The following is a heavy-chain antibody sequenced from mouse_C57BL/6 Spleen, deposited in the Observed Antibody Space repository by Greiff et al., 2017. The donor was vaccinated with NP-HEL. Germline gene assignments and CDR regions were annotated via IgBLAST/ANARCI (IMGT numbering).Heavy chain of an antibody. D-gene: IGHD2-3*01. CDR1: GFSLTSYG. V-gene: IGHV2-6-1*01. Sequence: QVQLQQSGPGLVAPSQSLSITCTVSGFSLTSYGVHWVRQPPGKGLEWLVVIWSDGSTTYNSALKSRLSISKDNSKSQVFLKMNSLQTDDTAMYYCARQRDDGYYDYYAMDYWGQGTSVTVSS. J-gene: IGHJ4*01. CDR2: IWSDGST. CDR3: ARQRDDGYYDYYAMDY.